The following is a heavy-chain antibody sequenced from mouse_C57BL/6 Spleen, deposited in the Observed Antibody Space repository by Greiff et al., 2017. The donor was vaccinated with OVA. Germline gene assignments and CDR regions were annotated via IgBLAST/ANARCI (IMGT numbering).Heavy chain of an antibody. Sequence: VQLQQSGAELVKPGASVKMSCKASGYTFTSYWITWVKQRPGQGLEWIGDIYPGSGSTNYNEKFKSKATLTVDTSSSTAYMQLSSLTSEDSAVYYCPRSYYGSEGFAYWGQGTLVTVSA. CDR2: IYPGSGST. J-gene: IGHJ3*01. D-gene: IGHD1-1*01. V-gene: IGHV1-55*01. CDR3: PRSYYGSEGFAY. CDR1: GYTFTSYW.